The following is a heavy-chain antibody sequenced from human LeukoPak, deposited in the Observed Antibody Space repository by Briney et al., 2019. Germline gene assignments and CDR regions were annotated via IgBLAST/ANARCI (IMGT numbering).Heavy chain of an antibody. D-gene: IGHD6-19*01. Sequence: PSETLSLTCTVSGGSIRSYYWSWIRQPPGKGREWIGYIYYSGTTNYNPSLKSRVTISVDTSKNQFSLKLSSVTAADTAVYYCARDSSGLNWFDPWGQGTLVTVSS. CDR3: ARDSSGLNWFDP. CDR2: IYYSGTT. CDR1: GGSIRSYY. V-gene: IGHV4-59*01. J-gene: IGHJ5*02.